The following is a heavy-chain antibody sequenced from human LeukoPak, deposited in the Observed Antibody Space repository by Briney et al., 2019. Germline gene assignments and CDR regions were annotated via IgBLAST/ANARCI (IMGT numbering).Heavy chain of an antibody. CDR3: ARDLVPDYYGSGSYLETEYYMDV. D-gene: IGHD3-10*01. CDR1: GYTFTNYG. J-gene: IGHJ6*03. CDR2: INPNSGGT. Sequence: GASVKVSCKTSGYTFTNYGISWVRQAPGQGLEWMGWINPNSGGTNYAQKFQGRVTMTRDTSISTAYMELSRLRSDDTAVYYCARDLVPDYYGSGSYLETEYYMDVWGKGTTVTISS. V-gene: IGHV1-2*02.